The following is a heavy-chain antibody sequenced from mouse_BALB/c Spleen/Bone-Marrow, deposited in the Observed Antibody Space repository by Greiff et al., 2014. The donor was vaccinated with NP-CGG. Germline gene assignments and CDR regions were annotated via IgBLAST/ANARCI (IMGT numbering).Heavy chain of an antibody. CDR2: INPSSGYT. CDR3: ARFFYGYDGPWFAY. J-gene: IGHJ3*01. CDR1: GYTFTNYT. V-gene: IGHV1-4*01. Sequence: VQRVESGAELARPGASVKMSCKASGYTFTNYTMHWVKQRPGQGLEWIGYINPSSGYTNYNQKFKDKATLTADKSSSTAYMQLSSLTSEDSAVYYCARFFYGYDGPWFAYWGQGTLVTVSA. D-gene: IGHD2-2*01.